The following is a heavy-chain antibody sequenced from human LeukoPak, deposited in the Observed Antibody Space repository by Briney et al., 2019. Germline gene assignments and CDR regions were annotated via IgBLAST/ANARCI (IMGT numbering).Heavy chain of an antibody. Sequence: GGSLRLSCAASGFTFSSYDMHWVRQATGKGLGWVSAIGTAGDTYYPGSVKGRFTISRENAKNSLYLQMNSLRAGDTAVYYCARGYCSGGSCPDYFDYWGQGTLVTVSS. CDR2: IGTAGDT. CDR1: GFTFSSYD. CDR3: ARGYCSGGSCPDYFDY. V-gene: IGHV3-13*01. D-gene: IGHD2-15*01. J-gene: IGHJ4*02.